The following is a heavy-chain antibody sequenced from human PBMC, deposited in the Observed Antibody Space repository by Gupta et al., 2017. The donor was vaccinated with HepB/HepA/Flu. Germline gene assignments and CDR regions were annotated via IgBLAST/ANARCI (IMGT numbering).Heavy chain of an antibody. CDR1: GGSLHGYH. CDR2: MNHSGGT. D-gene: IGHD3-10*01. J-gene: IGHJ6*03. V-gene: IGHV4-34*01. CDR3: ARSYARSSGWGFIYYYTDV. Sequence: QVQLQQWGAGMLEPSETLYLTSAVDGGSLHGYHWPWLRQSQGKGLEWIGEMNHSGGTTYSPSLKSRVTISIGTSKNQFALKVASRTAAYNSVYYCARSYARSSGWGFIYYYTDVWGKGT.